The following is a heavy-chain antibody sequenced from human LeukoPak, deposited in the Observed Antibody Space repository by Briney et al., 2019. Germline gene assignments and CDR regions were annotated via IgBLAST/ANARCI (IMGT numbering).Heavy chain of an antibody. J-gene: IGHJ3*02. CDR1: GYTFTGYY. CDR2: INPNSGGT. CDR3: AREYYYDSSGYPLGVFDI. D-gene: IGHD3-22*01. Sequence: ASVKVSCKASGYTFTGYYMHWVRQAPGQGLEWMGWINPNSGGTNYAQKFQGRVTMTRDTSISTAYMELSRLRSDDTAVYYCAREYYYDSSGYPLGVFDIWGQGTMVTVSS. V-gene: IGHV1-2*02.